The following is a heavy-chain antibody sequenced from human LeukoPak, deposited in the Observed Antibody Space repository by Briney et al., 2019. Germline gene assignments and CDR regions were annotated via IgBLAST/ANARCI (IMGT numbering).Heavy chain of an antibody. J-gene: IGHJ3*02. CDR1: GFSFSPYS. V-gene: IGHV3-48*01. CDR2: IDSSSGTI. Sequence: PGGSLRLSCAASGFSFSPYSMNWLRQAPGKGLEWVSYIDSSSGTIYYADSVRGRFTISGDNDKNSLYLQMNSLRAEDTAVYYCARVRSSYYYESSGYYHYDAFDIWGQGTMVTVSS. CDR3: ARVRSSYYYESSGYYHYDAFDI. D-gene: IGHD3-22*01.